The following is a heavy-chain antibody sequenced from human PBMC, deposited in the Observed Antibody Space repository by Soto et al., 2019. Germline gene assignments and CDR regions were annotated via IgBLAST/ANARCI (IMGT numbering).Heavy chain of an antibody. Sequence: ASVKVSCKASGYTFTSYDINWVRQATGQGLEWMGWMNPNSGNTCYAQKFQGRVTMTRNTSISTAYMKLSSLRSEDTAVYYCARDRRGYYDFWSGYFNWFDPWGQGTLVTVSS. CDR1: GYTFTSYD. CDR3: ARDRRGYYDFWSGYFNWFDP. V-gene: IGHV1-8*01. D-gene: IGHD3-3*01. J-gene: IGHJ5*02. CDR2: MNPNSGNT.